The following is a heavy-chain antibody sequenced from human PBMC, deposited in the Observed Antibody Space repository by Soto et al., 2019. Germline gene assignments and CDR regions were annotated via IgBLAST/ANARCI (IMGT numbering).Heavy chain of an antibody. J-gene: IGHJ4*02. CDR3: ARNGGLYSSSWKELDY. CDR1: GYTFTSYG. CDR2: ISAYNGNT. Sequence: ASVKVSCKASGYTFTSYGISWVRQAPGQGLEWMGWISAYNGNTNYAQKLQGRVTMTTDTSTSTAYMELRSLRSDDTAVYYCARNGGLYSSSWKELDYRGQGTLVTVSS. D-gene: IGHD6-13*01. V-gene: IGHV1-18*01.